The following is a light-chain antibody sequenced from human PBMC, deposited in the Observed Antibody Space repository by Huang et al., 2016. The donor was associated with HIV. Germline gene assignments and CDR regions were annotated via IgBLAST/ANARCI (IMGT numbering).Light chain of an antibody. CDR1: QNINNY. V-gene: IGKV1-39*01. Sequence: DIQMTQSPSSLSVSVGDRVTITCRASQNINNYLNWYQQRPGKAPNLLIFGESSLQNGVPSRFSGSGSGTVFTLTISSLQPEDFATYYCQQTSTAPMYSFGQGTELEIK. CDR2: GES. J-gene: IGKJ2*03. CDR3: QQTSTAPMYS.